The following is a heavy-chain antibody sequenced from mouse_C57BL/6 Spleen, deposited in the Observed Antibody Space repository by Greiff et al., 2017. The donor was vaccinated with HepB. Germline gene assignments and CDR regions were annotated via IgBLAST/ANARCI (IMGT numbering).Heavy chain of an antibody. J-gene: IGHJ4*01. CDR3: ARIPRRDYAMDY. D-gene: IGHD5-1-1*01. Sequence: EVQLQESGPELVKPGASVKIPCKASGYTFTDYNMDWVKQSHGKSLEWIGDINPNNGGTIYNQKFKGKATLTVDKSSSTAYMELRSLTSEDTAVYYCARIPRRDYAMDYWGQGTSVTVSS. V-gene: IGHV1-18*01. CDR2: INPNNGGT. CDR1: GYTFTDYN.